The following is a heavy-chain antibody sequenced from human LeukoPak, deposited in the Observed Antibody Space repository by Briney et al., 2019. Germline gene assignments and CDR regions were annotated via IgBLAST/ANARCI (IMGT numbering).Heavy chain of an antibody. CDR1: GYTFTSYY. J-gene: IGHJ6*03. V-gene: IGHV1-46*01. D-gene: IGHD4-11*01. Sequence: GASVKVSCKASGYTFTSYYMHWVRQAPGQGLEWMGIINPSGGSTSYAQKFQGRVTITADESTSTAYMELSSLRSEDTAVYYCARAGYSNFHYYYYYMDVWGKGTTVTVSS. CDR2: INPSGGST. CDR3: ARAGYSNFHYYYYYMDV.